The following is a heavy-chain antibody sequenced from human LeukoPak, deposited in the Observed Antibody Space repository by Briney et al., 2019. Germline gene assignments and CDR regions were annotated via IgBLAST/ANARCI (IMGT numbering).Heavy chain of an antibody. V-gene: IGHV3-7*01. CDR3: ARDRHINSWSNDRFDY. J-gene: IGHJ4*02. D-gene: IGHD6-13*01. Sequence: PGGSLRLSCAASRFTFSNYWMTWVRRAPGKGLEWVGNINQDASEINYVDSVKGRFTISRVNAENSLYLQMNSLRAEDTAIYYCARDRHINSWSNDRFDYWGQGALVTVSS. CDR1: RFTFSNYW. CDR2: INQDASEI.